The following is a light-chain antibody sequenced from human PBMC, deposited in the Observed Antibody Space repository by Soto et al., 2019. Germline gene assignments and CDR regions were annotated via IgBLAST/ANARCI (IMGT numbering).Light chain of an antibody. Sequence: EIVLTQSPGTLSLSPGERATLSCRASQSVSSNNLAWYQQRPGQAPRVVIYGASTRATGIPERFSGSGSGTDFTLTISRLEPEDFAVYYCHHYGSSMWTFGQGTKVEI. CDR2: GAS. V-gene: IGKV3-20*01. CDR1: QSVSSNN. CDR3: HHYGSSMWT. J-gene: IGKJ1*01.